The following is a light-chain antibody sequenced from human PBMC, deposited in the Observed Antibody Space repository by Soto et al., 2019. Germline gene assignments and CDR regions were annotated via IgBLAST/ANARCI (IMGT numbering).Light chain of an antibody. Sequence: DIQLTQSPSSLSASVGDRITISCRARQSISRNLNWYQQMPGKATNLLIYAARDLQSGVPGRFSGGRSGTECNRTSSSQQPEDLATYYCQQSHSTPYTFGQGTKMEI. J-gene: IGKJ2*01. CDR2: AAR. CDR1: QSISRN. CDR3: QQSHSTPYT. V-gene: IGKV1-39*01.